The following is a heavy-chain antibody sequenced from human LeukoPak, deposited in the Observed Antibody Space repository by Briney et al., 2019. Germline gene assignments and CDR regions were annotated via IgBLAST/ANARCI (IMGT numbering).Heavy chain of an antibody. CDR3: ASLAPEGS. J-gene: IGHJ5*02. V-gene: IGHV4-34*01. Sequence: PSETLSLTCTVSGGSISSYYWSWIRQPPGKGLEWIGEINHSGSTNYNPSLKSRVTISIDTSKNQFSLKLSSVTAADTAVYYCASLAPEGSWGQGTLVTVSS. CDR2: INHSGST. D-gene: IGHD1-14*01. CDR1: GGSISSYY.